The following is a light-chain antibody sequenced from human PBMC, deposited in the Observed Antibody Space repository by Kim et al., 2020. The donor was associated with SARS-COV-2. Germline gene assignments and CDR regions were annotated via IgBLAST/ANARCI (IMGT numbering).Light chain of an antibody. CDR3: TSRASRVNHWL. J-gene: IGLJ2*01. Sequence: SSELTQDPAVSVALGQTVRITCQGDSLRSYYASWYQQKPGQAPVLVIYGKNNRPSGIPDRFSGSSSGNTASLTITGAQAEVEADNYCTSRASRVNHWLFG. CDR2: GKN. CDR1: SLRSYY. V-gene: IGLV3-19*01.